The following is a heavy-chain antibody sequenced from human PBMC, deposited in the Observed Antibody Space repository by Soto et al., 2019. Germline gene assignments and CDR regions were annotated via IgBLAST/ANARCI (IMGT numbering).Heavy chain of an antibody. V-gene: IGHV1-46*03. Sequence: GASVKVSCKASGYTFTSYYMHWVRQAPGQGLEWMGIINPSGGSTSYAQKFQGRVTMTRDTSTSTVYMELSSLRSEDTAVYYCARGGDPGAPLTTVTTDDNWFDPWGQGTLVTVSS. J-gene: IGHJ5*02. D-gene: IGHD4-4*01. CDR3: ARGGDPGAPLTTVTTDDNWFDP. CDR2: INPSGGST. CDR1: GYTFTSYY.